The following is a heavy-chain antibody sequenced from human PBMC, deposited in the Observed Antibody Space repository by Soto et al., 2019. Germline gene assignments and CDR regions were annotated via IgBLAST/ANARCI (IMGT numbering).Heavy chain of an antibody. J-gene: IGHJ4*02. Sequence: ASVKVSCKASGHTFTGYYMHWVRQAPGQGLEWMGWINPNSGGTNYAQKFQGWVTMTRDTSISTAYMELSRLRSDDTAVYYCARAPLMNNIVVVPAAIPPDFDYWGQGTLVTVSS. CDR3: ARAPLMNNIVVVPAAIPPDFDY. CDR1: GHTFTGYY. D-gene: IGHD2-2*01. V-gene: IGHV1-2*04. CDR2: INPNSGGT.